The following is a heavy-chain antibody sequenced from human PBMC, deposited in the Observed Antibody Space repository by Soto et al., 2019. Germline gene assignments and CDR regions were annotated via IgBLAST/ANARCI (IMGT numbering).Heavy chain of an antibody. CDR1: GGSISTGGYY. V-gene: IGHV4-31*03. Sequence: QVQLQESGPGLVKPSQTLSLTCTVSGGSISTGGYYWTWIRQHPGKGLEWIGYIYYSGSTYYNPSLNSRVILSVDMSKNQFSLKLSSVTAADTAVYYCARGLSVTLLDNWGQGTLVTVPS. D-gene: IGHD4-17*01. CDR2: IYYSGST. J-gene: IGHJ4*02. CDR3: ARGLSVTLLDN.